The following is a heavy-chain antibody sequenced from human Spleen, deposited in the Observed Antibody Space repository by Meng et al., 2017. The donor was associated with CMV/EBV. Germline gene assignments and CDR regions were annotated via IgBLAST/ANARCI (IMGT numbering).Heavy chain of an antibody. CDR3: ARITVTYYFDY. D-gene: IGHD4-11*01. CDR1: GFTFSSND. V-gene: IGHV3-13*01. CDR2: IGTAGDT. Sequence: GESLKISCAASGFTFSSNDMHWVRQTTGKGLEWVSAIGTAGDTYYPGSVKGRFTISRENAKNSFYLQMNSLRAGDTAVYYCARITVTYYFDYWGQGTLVTVSS. J-gene: IGHJ4*02.